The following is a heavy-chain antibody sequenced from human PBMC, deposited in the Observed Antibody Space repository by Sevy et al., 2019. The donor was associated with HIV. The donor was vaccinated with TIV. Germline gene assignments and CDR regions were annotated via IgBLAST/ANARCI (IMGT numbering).Heavy chain of an antibody. V-gene: IGHV5-51*01. CDR3: ARLRGIAARHDAFDI. D-gene: IGHD6-6*01. CDR1: GYSFTNFW. Sequence: GESLKISCKGSGYSFTNFWIAWVRQMPGKGLEWMGMIYPDDSDTRYSLSFQGQVTMSAAKSISTAYLQWSRLTASDTAMYYCARLRGIAARHDAFDIWAQGTMVTVSS. CDR2: IYPDDSDT. J-gene: IGHJ3*02.